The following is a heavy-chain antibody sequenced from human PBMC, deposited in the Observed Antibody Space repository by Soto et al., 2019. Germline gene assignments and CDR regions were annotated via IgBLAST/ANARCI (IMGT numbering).Heavy chain of an antibody. CDR1: GFTVTNAW. CDR3: TTDSFITIIVVSFVY. Sequence: EVQLVESGGGLVQPGGSLRLSWAASGFTVTNAWINWVRQAPGKGLEWVGRIKSKTDGGTTDYAEPVKGRFAISRDDSNTMVYLQMNSLKIVDTAVYYCTTDSFITIIVVSFVYWRHGTLVTFSS. CDR2: IKSKTDGGTT. J-gene: IGHJ4*01. D-gene: IGHD3-22*01. V-gene: IGHV3-15*07.